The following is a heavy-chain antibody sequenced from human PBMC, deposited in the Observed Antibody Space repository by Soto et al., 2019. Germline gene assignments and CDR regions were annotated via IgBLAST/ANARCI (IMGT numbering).Heavy chain of an antibody. J-gene: IGHJ5*02. Sequence: SETLSLTCTVSGVSISRTGTYWSWIRQHPDKGLEWIGYIYYTETTDYNPSLKSRVTISADMSRNQFSLELNSVTAADSAVYYCARDYYGSGRGGHWFDPWGQGTLVTVS. CDR3: ARDYYGSGRGGHWFDP. CDR2: IYYTETT. V-gene: IGHV4-31*03. D-gene: IGHD3-10*01. CDR1: GVSISRTGTY.